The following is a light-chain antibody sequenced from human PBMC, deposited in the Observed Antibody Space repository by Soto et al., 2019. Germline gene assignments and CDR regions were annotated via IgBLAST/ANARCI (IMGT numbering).Light chain of an antibody. CDR2: YDR. CDR1: NMGSQS. J-gene: IGLJ1*01. Sequence: SYELTQPPSVSVAPGKTATITCAGNNMGSQSVHWYQQKPGQAPVLVIFYDRERPSGIPERFSGSNSGNTATLTISKVEAGDEADYYCQVWDSSSDHYVFATGTKLTVL. CDR3: QVWDSSSDHYV. V-gene: IGLV3-21*04.